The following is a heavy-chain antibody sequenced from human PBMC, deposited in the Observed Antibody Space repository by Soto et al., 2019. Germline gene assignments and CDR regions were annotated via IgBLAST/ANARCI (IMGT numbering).Heavy chain of an antibody. CDR3: ARRGYSHGYFDL. CDR2: IFYTGST. V-gene: IGHV4-39*01. D-gene: IGHD5-18*01. J-gene: IGHJ4*02. CDR1: GGSISSTSYY. Sequence: SETLSLTCSVSGGSISSTSYYWGWIRQPPGKELEWIGNIFYTGSTFYNPSLESRLTISVATSKNQFSLTLRSMTAADTAVYYCARRGYSHGYFDLWGQGSLVTVS.